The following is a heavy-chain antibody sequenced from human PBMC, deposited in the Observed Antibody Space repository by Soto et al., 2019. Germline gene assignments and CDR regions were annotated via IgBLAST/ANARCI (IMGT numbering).Heavy chain of an antibody. J-gene: IGHJ4*02. D-gene: IGHD1-26*01. CDR2: MSYDGSNE. CDR1: GFTFSHYA. Sequence: QVQLVESGGGMVQPGRSLRLSCAASGFTFSHYAMHWVRQAPVKGLEWVALMSYDGSNEYYADSVKGRFTISRDNSKNTLYLQMNSLRAEDTAVYYCAKDGSHNFDYWGQGTLVTVSS. CDR3: AKDGSHNFDY. V-gene: IGHV3-30*18.